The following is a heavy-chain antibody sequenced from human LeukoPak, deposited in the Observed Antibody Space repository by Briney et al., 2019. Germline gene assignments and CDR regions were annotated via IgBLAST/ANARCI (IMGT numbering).Heavy chain of an antibody. CDR3: ALGPLYYMDV. V-gene: IGHV3-9*03. CDR1: GFTFDDYA. J-gene: IGHJ6*03. CDR2: ISRNSGSI. Sequence: PGRSLTLSCAAFGFTFDDYAMHWVRQAPGKGLEWVSGISRNSGSIGYADSVKGRFTISRDNAKNSLYLQMNSLRAEDMALYYCALGPLYYMDVWGKGTTVTVSS.